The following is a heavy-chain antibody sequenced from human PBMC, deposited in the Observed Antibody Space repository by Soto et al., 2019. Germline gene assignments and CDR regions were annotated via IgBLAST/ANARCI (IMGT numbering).Heavy chain of an antibody. CDR3: ARDPYNNYDILTGSSY. Sequence: EVQLVESGGGLVQPGGSLRLSCAASGFTFSSYSMNWVRQAPGKGLEWVSYISSSSSYIYYADSVKGRFTISRDNAKNSLYLQMNSLRAEDTAVYYCARDPYNNYDILTGSSYWCQGTLVTVSS. J-gene: IGHJ4*02. CDR1: GFTFSSYS. V-gene: IGHV3-21*05. D-gene: IGHD3-9*01. CDR2: ISSSSSYI.